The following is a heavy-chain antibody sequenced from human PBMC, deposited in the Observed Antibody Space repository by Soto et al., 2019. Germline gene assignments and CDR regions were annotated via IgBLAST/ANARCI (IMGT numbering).Heavy chain of an antibody. V-gene: IGHV3-7*03. CDR2: IKQDGSEK. D-gene: IGHD3-3*01. CDR1: GFTFSSYW. J-gene: IGHJ3*02. CDR3: ARLDLRITIFGVVIHDAFDI. Sequence: GGSLRLSCAASGFTFSSYWMSWVRQAPGKGLEWVANIKQDGSEKYYVDSVKGRFNISRDNAKNSLYLQMNSLRAEDTAVYYCARLDLRITIFGVVIHDAFDIWGQGTMVTVSS.